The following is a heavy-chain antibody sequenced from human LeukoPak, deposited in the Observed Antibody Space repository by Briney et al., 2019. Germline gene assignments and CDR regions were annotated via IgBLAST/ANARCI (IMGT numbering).Heavy chain of an antibody. V-gene: IGHV1-2*02. CDR1: GYTFTGYY. J-gene: IGHJ3*02. CDR2: INPNSGGT. Sequence: ASVKVSCKASGYTFTGYYMHWVRQAPGQGLEWMGWINPNSGGTNYAQKFQGRVTMTRDTSISTAYMELSRLRSDDTAVYYCARDPWPYYYDSTGYYPQAFDIWGQGTMVTVSS. CDR3: ARDPWPYYYDSTGYYPQAFDI. D-gene: IGHD3-22*01.